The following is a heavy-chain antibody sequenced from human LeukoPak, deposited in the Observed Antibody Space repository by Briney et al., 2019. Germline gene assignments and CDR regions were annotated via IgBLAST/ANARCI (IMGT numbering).Heavy chain of an antibody. D-gene: IGHD6-25*01. V-gene: IGHV4-4*07. J-gene: IGHJ5*02. CDR2: MSTSGNS. CDR3: ARESGSMRWFDP. CDR1: GVTISGYY. Sequence: PSETLSLTCTVSGVTISGYYWSWLPQPAGKGLEWIGRMSTSGNSNYIPSHVSRLTMSVDTSKNQFSLNLSSVTAADTAVYYCARESGSMRWFDPWGQGTLVTVSS.